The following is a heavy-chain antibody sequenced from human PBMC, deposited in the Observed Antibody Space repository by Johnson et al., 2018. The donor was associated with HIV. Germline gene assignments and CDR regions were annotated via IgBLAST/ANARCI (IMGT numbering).Heavy chain of an antibody. D-gene: IGHD6-19*01. CDR3: ARNGDEVAGDAFDI. J-gene: IGHJ3*02. V-gene: IGHV3-7*02. CDR2: IKQDGSNK. CDR1: GFTFSSYW. Sequence: EVQLVESGGGLVQPGGSLRLSCAASGFTFSSYWMSWVRQAPGKGLEWVANIKQDGSNKYYADSVKGRFTISRDNSKNTLYLQMNSLRAEDTAVYYCARNGDEVAGDAFDIWGQGTMVTVSS.